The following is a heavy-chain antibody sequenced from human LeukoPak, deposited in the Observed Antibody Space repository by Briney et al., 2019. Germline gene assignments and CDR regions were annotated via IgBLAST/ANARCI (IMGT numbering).Heavy chain of an antibody. D-gene: IGHD5-12*01. CDR1: GGTFSSYA. CDR3: ARGEIYSGYDLDV. Sequence: ASVTVSCKASGGTFSSYAISWVRQAPGQGLEWMGGIIPIFGTANYAQKFQGRVTITADKSTSTAYMELSSLRSEDTAVYYCARGEIYSGYDLDVWGKGTTVTVSS. V-gene: IGHV1-69*06. CDR2: IIPIFGTA. J-gene: IGHJ6*04.